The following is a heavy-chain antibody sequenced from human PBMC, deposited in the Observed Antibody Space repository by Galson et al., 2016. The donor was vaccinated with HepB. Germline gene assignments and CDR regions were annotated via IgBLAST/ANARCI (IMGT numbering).Heavy chain of an antibody. CDR2: IITLYGTA. Sequence: SVKVSCKASGGTFSSYAISWVRQAPGQGLEWMGVIITLYGTANYAQKFQGRVTITADESTSTAHMELSSLRSEDTAVYYCARGRDGYNTHYPYGMEVWGQGTTVTVSS. V-gene: IGHV1-69*13. CDR1: GGTFSSYA. D-gene: IGHD5-24*01. J-gene: IGHJ6*02. CDR3: ARGRDGYNTHYPYGMEV.